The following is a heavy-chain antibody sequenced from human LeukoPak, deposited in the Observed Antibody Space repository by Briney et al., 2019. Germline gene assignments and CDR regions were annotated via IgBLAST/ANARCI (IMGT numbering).Heavy chain of an antibody. V-gene: IGHV4-39*01. CDR1: GGSISSSSYS. CDR2: IYYTGST. D-gene: IGHD3-10*01. CDR3: ARLPLTTVSYYGMDV. J-gene: IGHJ6*02. Sequence: SETLSLTCTVSGGSISSSSYSWGWLRQPPGKGLEWIGSIYYTGSTYYNPSLKSRVTISVDTSKTQFSLKLSSVTAADTAVYYCARLPLTTVSYYGMDVWGQGTTVTVSS.